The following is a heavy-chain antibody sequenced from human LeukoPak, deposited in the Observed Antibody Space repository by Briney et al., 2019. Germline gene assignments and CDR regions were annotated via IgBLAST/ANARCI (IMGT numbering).Heavy chain of an antibody. J-gene: IGHJ5*02. Sequence: PGGSLRLSCAASGFTFSSYGMSWVRQAPGKGLEWVSAISGSGGSTYYADSVKGRFTISRDNSKNTLYLQMNSLRAEDTAVYYCAKDGIPAYGLQNNWFDPWGQGTLVTVSS. CDR2: ISGSGGST. CDR3: AKDGIPAYGLQNNWFDP. CDR1: GFTFSSYG. D-gene: IGHD3-10*01. V-gene: IGHV3-23*01.